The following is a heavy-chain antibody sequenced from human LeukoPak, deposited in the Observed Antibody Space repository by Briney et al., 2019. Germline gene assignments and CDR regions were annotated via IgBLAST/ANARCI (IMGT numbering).Heavy chain of an antibody. CDR2: MYLSGTT. CDR1: GDSINSLDL. Sequence: SETLSLTCTVSGDSINSLDLWSWVRQPPGKGLEWIGEMYLSGTTHSNPSVKSRVTISIDKSKNQFSLKLSSVTAADTAVYYCARGVDTAMYNYYAMDVWGQGTTVTVSS. D-gene: IGHD5-18*01. J-gene: IGHJ6*02. CDR3: ARGVDTAMYNYYAMDV. V-gene: IGHV4-4*02.